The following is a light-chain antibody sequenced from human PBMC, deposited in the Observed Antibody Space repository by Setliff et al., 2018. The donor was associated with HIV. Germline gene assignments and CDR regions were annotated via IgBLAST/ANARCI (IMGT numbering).Light chain of an antibody. CDR2: DVS. J-gene: IGLJ1*01. CDR1: SSDVGGYNY. Sequence: QSVLAQPASVSWSPGQSITISCTGTSSDVGGYNYVSWYQQHPGKAPKLMIYDVSNRPSGVSNRFSGSKSGNTASLIISGLQPEDEADYYCSSYTNTPLYVFGTGTKVTVL. CDR3: SSYTNTPLYV. V-gene: IGLV2-14*03.